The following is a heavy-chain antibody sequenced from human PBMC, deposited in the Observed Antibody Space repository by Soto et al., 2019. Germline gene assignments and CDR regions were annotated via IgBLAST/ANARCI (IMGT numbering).Heavy chain of an antibody. CDR3: AKQQGPGTPYYYAMDV. J-gene: IGHJ6*02. CDR2: LSGSGGST. Sequence: EVQLLEAGGGLVQPGGSQRLSCAASGFTFSSYAMTWVRQAPGKGLEWVSTLSGSGGSTYYAASVKGRFTISRDNSKDTLYLEMNSLRGEETAVYFCAKQQGPGTPYYYAMDVWGQGTAVTVSS. V-gene: IGHV3-23*01. CDR1: GFTFSSYA. D-gene: IGHD1-1*01.